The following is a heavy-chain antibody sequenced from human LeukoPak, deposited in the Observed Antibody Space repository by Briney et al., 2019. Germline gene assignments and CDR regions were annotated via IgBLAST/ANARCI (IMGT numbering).Heavy chain of an antibody. Sequence: GGSLRLSCAASGFTFSSYAMSWVRQAPGKGLEWVSSISSSSSYIYYADSVKGRFTISRDNAKNSLYLQMNSLRAEDTAVYYCARDRYWGTGEGFDYWGQGTLVTVSS. D-gene: IGHD2-21*01. CDR1: GFTFSSYA. V-gene: IGHV3-21*01. CDR2: ISSSSSYI. CDR3: ARDRYWGTGEGFDY. J-gene: IGHJ4*02.